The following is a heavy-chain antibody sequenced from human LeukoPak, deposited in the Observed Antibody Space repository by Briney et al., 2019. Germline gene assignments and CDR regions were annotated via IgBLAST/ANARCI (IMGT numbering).Heavy chain of an antibody. Sequence: SETLSLTCAVSGGSISSGEYYWCWIRQPPGKGLEWFGYIYYSVSTYYNPSLKSRLTISVDTSNSQFSLRLTSVTAADTAVYYCARDRVGATTWLDSWGQGTLVTVS. J-gene: IGHJ5*01. CDR3: ARDRVGATTWLDS. CDR1: GGSISSGEYY. V-gene: IGHV4-30-4*01. D-gene: IGHD1-26*01. CDR2: IYYSVST.